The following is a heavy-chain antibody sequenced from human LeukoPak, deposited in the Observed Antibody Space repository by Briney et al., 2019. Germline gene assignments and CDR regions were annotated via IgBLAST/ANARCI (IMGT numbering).Heavy chain of an antibody. CDR1: GGTFSSYA. V-gene: IGHV1-69*13. J-gene: IGHJ4*02. CDR2: IIPIFGTA. Sequence: SVKVSCKASGGTFSSYAISWVRQAPGQGLEWMGGIIPIFGTANYAQKFQGRVTITADESTSTAYMELSSLRSEDTAVYYCARGSVVIFPYSSPYYFDYWGQGTLVTVSS. D-gene: IGHD6-6*01. CDR3: ARGSVVIFPYSSPYYFDY.